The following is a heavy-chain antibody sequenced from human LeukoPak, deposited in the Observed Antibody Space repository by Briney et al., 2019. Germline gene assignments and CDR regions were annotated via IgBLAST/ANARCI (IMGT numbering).Heavy chain of an antibody. CDR3: AKERGLDYYDSSGPPGDY. V-gene: IGHV3-53*05. Sequence: GGSLRLSCAASGFTVSSNYMSWVRQAPGKGLEWVSVIYSGGSTYYADSVKGRFTISRDNSKNTLYLQMNSLRAEDTAVYYCAKERGLDYYDSSGPPGDYWGQGTLVTVSS. D-gene: IGHD3-22*01. CDR2: IYSGGST. J-gene: IGHJ4*02. CDR1: GFTVSSNY.